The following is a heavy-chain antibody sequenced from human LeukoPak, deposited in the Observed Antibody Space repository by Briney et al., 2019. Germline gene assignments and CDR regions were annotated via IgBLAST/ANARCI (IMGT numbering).Heavy chain of an antibody. Sequence: PGGSLRLSCAASGFTFSSYAMSWVRQAPGKGLEWVSAISGSGGSTYYADSVKGRFTISRDNAKNSLYLQMNSLRAEDTAVYYCARDTRRYFDWLPFDYWGQGTLVTVSS. J-gene: IGHJ4*02. CDR3: ARDTRRYFDWLPFDY. D-gene: IGHD3-9*01. CDR1: GFTFSSYA. CDR2: ISGSGGST. V-gene: IGHV3-23*01.